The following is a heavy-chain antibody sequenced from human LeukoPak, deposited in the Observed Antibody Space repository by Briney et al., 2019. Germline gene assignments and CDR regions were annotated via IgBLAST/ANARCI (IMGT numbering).Heavy chain of an antibody. CDR3: ARDVFSSITVAGTAFDY. CDR1: GGSVSSSYYY. J-gene: IGHJ4*02. V-gene: IGHV4-39*07. D-gene: IGHD6-19*01. CDR2: LYYSGDT. Sequence: SETLPLTCTVSGGSVSSSYYYWGWIRQSPGKGLEWIGSLYYSGDTYYNPSLKSRVTISVDTSKNQFSLKLTSVTAADTAVYYCARDVFSSITVAGTAFDYWGQGTLVTVSS.